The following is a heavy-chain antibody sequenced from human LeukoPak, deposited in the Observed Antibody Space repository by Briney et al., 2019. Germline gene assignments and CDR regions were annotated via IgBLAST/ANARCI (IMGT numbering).Heavy chain of an antibody. CDR3: ARDLSYYDSSAIIYYYYYGMDA. V-gene: IGHV3-33*01. Sequence: PGRSLRLSCAASGFTFSSYGMHWVRQAPGKGLEWVAVIWYDGSNKYYADSVKGRFTISRDNSKNTLYLQMNSLRAEDTAVYYCARDLSYYDSSAIIYYYYYGMDAWGQGTTVTVSS. D-gene: IGHD3-22*01. CDR2: IWYDGSNK. J-gene: IGHJ6*02. CDR1: GFTFSSYG.